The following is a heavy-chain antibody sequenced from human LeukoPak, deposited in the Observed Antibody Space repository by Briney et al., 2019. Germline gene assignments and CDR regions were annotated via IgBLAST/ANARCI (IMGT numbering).Heavy chain of an antibody. Sequence: GESLRLSCAASGFTFSSYAMSWARQAPGKGLEWVSGISGGGGSTYYADSVKGRFTISRDNSKNTLYLQMNSLRAEDTAVYYCANYSGSSRWFDYWGQGTLVTVSS. V-gene: IGHV3-23*01. CDR2: ISGGGGST. CDR1: GFTFSSYA. D-gene: IGHD6-13*01. J-gene: IGHJ4*02. CDR3: ANYSGSSRWFDY.